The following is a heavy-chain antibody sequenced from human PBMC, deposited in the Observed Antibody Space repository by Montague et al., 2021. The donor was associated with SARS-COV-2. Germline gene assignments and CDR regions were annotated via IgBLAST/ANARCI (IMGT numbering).Heavy chain of an antibody. CDR1: GGSISSYY. Sequence: SETLSLTCTVSGGSISSYYWSWIRQPTGKGLEWIGYIYYSGSTNYNPSLKSRVTISVDTSKNQFSLKLSSVTAADTAVYYCAREVSGRGYYYYGMDVWGQGTTVTVSS. V-gene: IGHV4-59*01. CDR2: IYYSGST. J-gene: IGHJ6*02. CDR3: AREVSGRGYYYYGMDV. D-gene: IGHD3-10*01.